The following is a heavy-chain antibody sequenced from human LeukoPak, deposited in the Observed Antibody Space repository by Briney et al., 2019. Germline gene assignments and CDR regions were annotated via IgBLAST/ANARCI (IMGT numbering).Heavy chain of an antibody. Sequence: PSETLSLTCAVYGGSFSGYYWSWFRQPPGKGLDWIGEINHSGSTNYNPSLKSRVTISVDTSKNQFSLKLSSVTAADTAVYYCARWTVVPAFNWFDPWGQGTLVTVSS. CDR1: GGSFSGYY. D-gene: IGHD2-2*01. V-gene: IGHV4-34*01. J-gene: IGHJ5*02. CDR2: INHSGST. CDR3: ARWTVVPAFNWFDP.